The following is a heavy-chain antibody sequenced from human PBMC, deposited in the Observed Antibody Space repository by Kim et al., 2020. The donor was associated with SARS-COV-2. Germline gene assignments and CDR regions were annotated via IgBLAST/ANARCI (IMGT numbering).Heavy chain of an antibody. CDR2: IYSGGSST. CDR3: ARAQGWLQLLHFDY. V-gene: IGHV3-23*03. D-gene: IGHD5-12*01. J-gene: IGHJ4*02. CDR1: GFTFSSYA. Sequence: GGSLRLSCAASGFTFSSYAMNWVRQAPGKGLEWVSVIYSGGSSTYYADSVKGRFTISRDNSKNTLYLQMNSLRAEDTAVYYCARAQGWLQLLHFDYWGQGTLVTVSS.